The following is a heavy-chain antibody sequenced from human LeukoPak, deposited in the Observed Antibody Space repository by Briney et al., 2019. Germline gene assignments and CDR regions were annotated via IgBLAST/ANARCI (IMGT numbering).Heavy chain of an antibody. Sequence: SETLSLTCTVSGGSISSGSYYWSWIRQPAGKGLEWIGRIYTSGSTNYNPSLKSRVTISVDTSKNQFSLKLNSVTAADTAVYYCARSIVVVAATGPWFDPWGQGTLVTVSS. CDR1: GGSISSGSYY. CDR2: IYTSGST. CDR3: ARSIVVVAATGPWFDP. J-gene: IGHJ5*02. D-gene: IGHD2-15*01. V-gene: IGHV4-61*02.